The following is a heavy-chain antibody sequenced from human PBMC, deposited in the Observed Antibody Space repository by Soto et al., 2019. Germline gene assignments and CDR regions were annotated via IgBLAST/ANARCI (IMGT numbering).Heavy chain of an antibody. CDR2: IIPISGTT. CDR3: ARGYCSGGTCYSGMDV. Sequence: SVKVSCKASGGTFSTHAIIWVRQAPGHGLEWMGGIIPISGTTYYTQKFQGRVTITADEPTSTAFMALSSMKSEDTAVFYCARGYCSGGTCYSGMDVLGQLTMVTFSS. J-gene: IGHJ6*02. D-gene: IGHD2-15*01. CDR1: GGTFSTHA. V-gene: IGHV1-69*13.